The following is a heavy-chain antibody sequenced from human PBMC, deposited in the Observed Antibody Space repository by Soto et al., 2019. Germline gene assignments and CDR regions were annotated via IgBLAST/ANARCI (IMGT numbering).Heavy chain of an antibody. J-gene: IGHJ4*02. D-gene: IGHD2-15*01. V-gene: IGHV1-69*02. CDR2: IIPILGIA. CDR3: ATSLGYCSGGSCYVDY. Sequence: ASVKVSCKASGGTFSSYTISWVRQAPGQGLEWMGRIIPILGIANYAHKFQGRVTITADKSTSTAYMELSSLRSEDTAVYYCATSLGYCSGGSCYVDYWGQGTLVTVSS. CDR1: GGTFSSYT.